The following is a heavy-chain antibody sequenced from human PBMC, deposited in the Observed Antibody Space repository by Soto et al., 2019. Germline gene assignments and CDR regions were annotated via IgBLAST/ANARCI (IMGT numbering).Heavy chain of an antibody. CDR1: GYTFNTYY. Sequence: QVQLVQSGAEVRKPGASVKVSCRPSGYTFNTYYLHWLRQAPGQALEWMGVIHPSGGGTTYAQKFLGRGTVTRDTSTTTVFMGLSSLRSDDTAVYYCARGGHIAVVTASFDNWGQGTLVTVSS. CDR3: ARGGHIAVVTASFDN. V-gene: IGHV1-46*02. D-gene: IGHD2-21*02. J-gene: IGHJ4*02. CDR2: IHPSGGGT.